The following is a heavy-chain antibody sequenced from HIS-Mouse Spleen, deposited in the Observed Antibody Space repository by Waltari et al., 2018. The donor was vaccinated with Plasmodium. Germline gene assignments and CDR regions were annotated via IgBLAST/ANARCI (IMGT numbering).Heavy chain of an antibody. CDR3: ARAPIRDAFDI. J-gene: IGHJ3*02. CDR2: INHSGST. V-gene: IGHV4-34*01. Sequence: QVQLQQWGAGLLKPSETLSLTCAVYGGSFSGYYWSWILQPPGKGLEWIGEINHSGSTNYNPSLKSRVTISVDTSKNQFSLKLSSVTAADTAVYYCARAPIRDAFDIWGQGTMVTVSS. D-gene: IGHD3-9*01. CDR1: GGSFSGYY.